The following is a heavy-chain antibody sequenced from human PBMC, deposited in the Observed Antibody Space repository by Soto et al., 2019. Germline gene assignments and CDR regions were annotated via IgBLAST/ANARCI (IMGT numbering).Heavy chain of an antibody. Sequence: ASVKVSCKASGYTFTSYGISWVRQAPGQGLEWMGWISAYNGNTNYAQKLQGRVTMTTDTSTSTAYMELRSLRSDDTAVYYCARELIGRYCSGGSCYGGWFDPWGQGTLVTVSS. CDR1: GYTFTSYG. V-gene: IGHV1-18*01. CDR3: ARELIGRYCSGGSCYGGWFDP. J-gene: IGHJ5*02. D-gene: IGHD2-15*01. CDR2: ISAYNGNT.